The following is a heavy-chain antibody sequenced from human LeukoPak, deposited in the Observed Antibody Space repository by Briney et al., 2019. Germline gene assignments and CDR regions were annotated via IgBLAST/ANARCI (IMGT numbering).Heavy chain of an antibody. V-gene: IGHV3-21*01. CDR1: GFTFSSYS. D-gene: IGHD3-3*01. CDR3: ARGATTIFGVVNY. CDR2: ISSSSSYI. Sequence: GGSLRLSCAASGFTFSSYSMNWVRQAPGKGLEWVSSISSSSSYIYYADSVKGRLTISRDNAKNSLYLQMNSLRAEDTAVYYCARGATTIFGVVNYWGQGTLVTVSS. J-gene: IGHJ4*02.